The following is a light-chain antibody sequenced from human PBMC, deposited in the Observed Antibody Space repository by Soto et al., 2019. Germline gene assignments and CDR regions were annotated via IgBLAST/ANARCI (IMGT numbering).Light chain of an antibody. CDR3: QQYDSLQYT. CDR2: DVS. J-gene: IGKJ2*01. Sequence: DIQMTQSPSSLSASVGDRVTITCQASQEITFYLNWYQQKLGKAPELLIYDVSNLQSGVPSRFSGSRYGTDFTLTINHVQPADIATYYCQQYDSLQYTFGQGTKLEIK. CDR1: QEITFY. V-gene: IGKV1-33*01.